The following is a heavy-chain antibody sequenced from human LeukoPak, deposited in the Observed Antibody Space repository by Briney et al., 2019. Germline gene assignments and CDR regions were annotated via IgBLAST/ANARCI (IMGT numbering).Heavy chain of an antibody. Sequence: SETLSLTCAVYGGSLSGYYWSWIRQPPGKGLEWIGEINHSGSTNYNPSLKSRVTISVDTSKNQFSLKLSSVTAADTAVYYCARGSVIGGDYGFWGQGTLVPVSS. J-gene: IGHJ4*02. CDR3: ARGSVIGGDYGF. CDR2: INHSGST. CDR1: GGSLSGYY. V-gene: IGHV4-34*01. D-gene: IGHD4-17*01.